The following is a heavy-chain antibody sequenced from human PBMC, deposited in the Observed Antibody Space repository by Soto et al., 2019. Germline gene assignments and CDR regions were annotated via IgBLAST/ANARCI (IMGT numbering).Heavy chain of an antibody. CDR3: GSVFEY. CDR2: INNDGSGT. CDR1: GFTFTSYW. V-gene: IGHV3-74*01. J-gene: IGHJ4*02. Sequence: EVQLVESGGGLVRPGGSLRLSCAVSGFTFTSYWMHWVRQAPGKGLVWVSRINNDGSGTSYADSVKGRFTISRDNAKNTLYLQAACLRADDTAVYFCGSVFEYWGQGTMVSVSS. D-gene: IGHD1-26*01.